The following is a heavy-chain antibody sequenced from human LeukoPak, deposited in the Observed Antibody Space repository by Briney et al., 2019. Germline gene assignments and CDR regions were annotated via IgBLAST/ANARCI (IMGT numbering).Heavy chain of an antibody. D-gene: IGHD3-10*01. CDR1: GYTFTGYY. V-gene: IGHV1-2*02. CDR2: INPNSGGT. Sequence: GASVKVSCKASGYTFTGYYMHWVRQAPGQGLEWMGWINPNSGGTNYAQKFQGRVTMTRDTSISTAYMELSRLRSDDTAVYYCARVPWYYGSGSYHLFDPWGQGTLVTVSS. CDR3: ARVPWYYGSGSYHLFDP. J-gene: IGHJ5*02.